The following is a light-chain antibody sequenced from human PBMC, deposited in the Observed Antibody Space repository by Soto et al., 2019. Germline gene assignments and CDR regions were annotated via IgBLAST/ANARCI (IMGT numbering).Light chain of an antibody. Sequence: DIQMTQSPSSLSASVGDRVTITCRASQSIRNELNWYQQRPGKAPRLLIYDAFNLQSGVPSRFSGSVSGTDFTLTISSLQPGDSAIYYCQQSFTTPWTFGQGTNVEI. V-gene: IGKV1-39*01. J-gene: IGKJ1*01. CDR3: QQSFTTPWT. CDR2: DAF. CDR1: QSIRNE.